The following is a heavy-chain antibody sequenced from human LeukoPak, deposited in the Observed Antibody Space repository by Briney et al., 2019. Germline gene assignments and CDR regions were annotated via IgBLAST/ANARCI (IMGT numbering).Heavy chain of an antibody. J-gene: IGHJ2*01. CDR1: GFTFSSYW. D-gene: IGHD3-3*01. CDR2: INTDGSST. CDR3: ARVGLDYDFWSGAPRPWYFDL. V-gene: IGHV3-74*01. Sequence: GGSLRLSCAASGFTFSSYWMHWVRQAPGKGLVWVSRINTDGSSTSYADSVKGRFTISRDNAKNTLYLQMNSLRAEDTAVYYCARVGLDYDFWSGAPRPWYFDLWGRGTLVTVSS.